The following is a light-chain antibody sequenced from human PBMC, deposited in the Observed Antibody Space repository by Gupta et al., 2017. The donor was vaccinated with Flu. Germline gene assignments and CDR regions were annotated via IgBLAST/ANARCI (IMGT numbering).Light chain of an antibody. CDR2: DDT. J-gene: IGLJ1*01. CDR1: KIGSKS. V-gene: IGLV3-21*02. CDR3: QVWDTDFDHQV. Sequence: SYVLTQPPSVSVAHGQTATITCGGDKIGSKSVHWYQQKPGQAPVLVLYDDTDRPSGIPERFSGSNSGNTATLTISRVEGGDEAVYYCQVWDTDFDHQVFGAGTKVTV.